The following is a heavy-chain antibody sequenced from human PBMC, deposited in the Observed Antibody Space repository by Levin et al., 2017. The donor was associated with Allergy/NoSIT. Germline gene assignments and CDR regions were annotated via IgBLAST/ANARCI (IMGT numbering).Heavy chain of an antibody. Sequence: GGSLRLSCAASGFIFSNFAMSWVRQAPGKGLEWISSSGSGSTYYADSVKGRFTISSDNSKNTLYLQMDNLRAADTALYYCSKATGGSWAEFEAWGQGTQVTVYS. D-gene: IGHD6-13*01. CDR1: GFIFSNFA. V-gene: IGHV3-23*01. J-gene: IGHJ5*02. CDR3: SKATGGSWAEFEA. CDR2: SSGSGST.